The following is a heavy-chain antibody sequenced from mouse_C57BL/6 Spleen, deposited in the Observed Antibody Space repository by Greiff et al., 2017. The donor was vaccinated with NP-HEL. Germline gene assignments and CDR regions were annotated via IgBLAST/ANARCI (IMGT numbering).Heavy chain of an antibody. J-gene: IGHJ1*03. CDR2: ISSGGSYT. V-gene: IGHV5-6*01. D-gene: IGHD1-1*01. CDR3: AITTVVWYFDV. Sequence: EVNVVESGGDLVKPGGSLKLSCAASGFTFSSYGLSWVRQTPDKRLEWVATISSGGSYTYYPDSVKGRFTIARENAKNTLNLQMSSLKSEYTAMYYCAITTVVWYFDVWGTGTTVTVSS. CDR1: GFTFSSYG.